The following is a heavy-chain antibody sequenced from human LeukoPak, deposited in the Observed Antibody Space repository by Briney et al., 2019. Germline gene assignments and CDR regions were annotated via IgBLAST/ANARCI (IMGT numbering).Heavy chain of an antibody. D-gene: IGHD1-1*01. CDR2: IYYNGNT. CDR3: ARNGNWNYVDY. Sequence: PSETLSLTRTVSGGSISSYYWSWIRQPPGKGLEWIGYIYYNGNTNYIPSLKSRVTISVDTSKNQFSLRLSSVTAADTAVYYCARNGNWNYVDYWGQGTLVTVSS. CDR1: GGSISSYY. V-gene: IGHV4-59*08. J-gene: IGHJ4*02.